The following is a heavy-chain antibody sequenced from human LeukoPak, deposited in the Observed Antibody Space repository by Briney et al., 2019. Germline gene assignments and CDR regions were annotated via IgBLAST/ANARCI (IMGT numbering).Heavy chain of an antibody. J-gene: IGHJ4*02. CDR3: ANKERYCSGGSCYTTFDY. CDR1: GFTFSSYE. D-gene: IGHD2-15*01. Sequence: GGSLTLSCAASGFTFSSYEMNWVRQAPGKGLEWVSYISSSGSTIYYADSVKGRFTISRDNAKNSLYLQMNSLRAEDTAVYYCANKERYCSGGSCYTTFDYWGQGTLVTVSS. V-gene: IGHV3-48*03. CDR2: ISSSGSTI.